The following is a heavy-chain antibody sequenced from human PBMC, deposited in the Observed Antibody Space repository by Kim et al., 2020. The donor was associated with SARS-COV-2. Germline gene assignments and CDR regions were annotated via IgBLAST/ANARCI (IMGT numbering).Heavy chain of an antibody. CDR3: ARLAYLGYCSSTSCPNWFDP. CDR2: IKQDGSEK. Sequence: GGSLRLSCAASGFTFSSYWMSWVRQAPGKGLEWVANIKQDGSEKYYVDSVKGRFTISRDNAKNSLYLQMNSLRAEDTAVYYCARLAYLGYCSSTSCPNWFDPWGQGTLVTVSS. CDR1: GFTFSSYW. D-gene: IGHD2-2*01. V-gene: IGHV3-7*01. J-gene: IGHJ5*02.